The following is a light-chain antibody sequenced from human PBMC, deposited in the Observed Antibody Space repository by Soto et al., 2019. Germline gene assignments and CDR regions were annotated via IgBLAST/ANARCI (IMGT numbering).Light chain of an antibody. V-gene: IGKV3-15*01. Sequence: EIVMTQSPATLSVSPGEGATLSCRVSQSVNSNLAWYEQKPGQAPRLLIYGASTRATGIAARFSGSGSGTEFTLTISSLQSEDFAFYYCQQYNNWPRTFGQGTKVEIK. CDR2: GAS. CDR3: QQYNNWPRT. J-gene: IGKJ1*01. CDR1: QSVNSN.